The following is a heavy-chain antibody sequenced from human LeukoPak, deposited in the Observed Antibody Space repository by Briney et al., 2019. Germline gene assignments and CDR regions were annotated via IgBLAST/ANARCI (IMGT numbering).Heavy chain of an antibody. CDR1: GGSISSSSYY. D-gene: IGHD3/OR15-3a*01. CDR2: VAYSGST. Sequence: ASETLSLTCTVSGGSISSSSYYWGWIRQPPGKGLEWIGSVAYSGSTYYNASLKSQVSISIDTSKNQFSLRLTSVTAADTAVYYCARQTGSGLFILPGGQGTLVTVSS. V-gene: IGHV4-39*01. CDR3: ARQTGSGLFILP. J-gene: IGHJ4*02.